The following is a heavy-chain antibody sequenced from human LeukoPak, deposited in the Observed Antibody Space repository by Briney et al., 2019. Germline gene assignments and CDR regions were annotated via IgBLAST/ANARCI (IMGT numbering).Heavy chain of an antibody. CDR2: IIPISGTT. D-gene: IGHD6-19*01. Sequence: SVKVSCKTSGGTFSSYAISWVRQAPGQGLEWMGGIIPISGTTNNAQKFQGRVTITADESTSTAYMELSSLRSEDTAVYYCARGLGYSSGWYIDYWGQGTLVTVFS. CDR3: ARGLGYSSGWYIDY. J-gene: IGHJ4*02. CDR1: GGTFSSYA. V-gene: IGHV1-69*01.